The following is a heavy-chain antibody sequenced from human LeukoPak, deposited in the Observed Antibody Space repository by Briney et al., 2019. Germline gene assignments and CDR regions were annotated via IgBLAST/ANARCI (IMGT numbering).Heavy chain of an antibody. CDR3: AREGTSDSSSGWYFDLGKRDAFDI. CDR2: ISSSSRYI. Sequence: GGSLRLSCAASGFTFSTYSMNWVRQAPGKGLEWVSSISSSSRYIYYAASVKGRFTISRDNAKNSLYLQMNSLRAEDTAVYYCAREGTSDSSSGWYFDLGKRDAFDIWGQGTMVTVSS. D-gene: IGHD6-19*01. J-gene: IGHJ3*02. V-gene: IGHV3-21*01. CDR1: GFTFSTYS.